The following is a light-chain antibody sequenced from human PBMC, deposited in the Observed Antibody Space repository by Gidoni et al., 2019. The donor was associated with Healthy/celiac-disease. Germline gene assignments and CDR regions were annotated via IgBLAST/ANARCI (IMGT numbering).Light chain of an antibody. CDR1: QSVSSY. V-gene: IGKV3-11*01. CDR2: DAS. J-gene: IGKJ4*01. Sequence: EIVLTQSPATLSLSPGERATPACRASQSVSSYLAWYQQKPGEAPRLLIYDASNSATGIPARFSGSGSGTDFTLTISSLEPEDFAVYYCQQRSNWPPLTFGGGTKVEIK. CDR3: QQRSNWPPLT.